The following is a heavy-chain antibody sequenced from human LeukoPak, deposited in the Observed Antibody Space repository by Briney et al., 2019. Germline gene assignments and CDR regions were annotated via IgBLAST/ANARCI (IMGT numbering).Heavy chain of an antibody. CDR2: IYDSGTT. CDR3: ARDSGTTVDY. CDR1: GDSTSSRTYY. Sequence: SETLSLTCTVSGDSTSSRTYYWDWIRQTQGKGLEWIGNIYDSGTTHYNPSLKSRVTISGDTSKNQFSLKLSSVTAADTAVYYCARDSGTTVDYWGQGTLVTVSS. D-gene: IGHD1-7*01. J-gene: IGHJ4*02. V-gene: IGHV4-39*07.